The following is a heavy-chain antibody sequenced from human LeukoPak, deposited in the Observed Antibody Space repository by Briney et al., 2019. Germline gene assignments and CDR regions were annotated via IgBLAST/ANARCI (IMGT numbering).Heavy chain of an antibody. Sequence: PSETLSLTCTVSGGSISSSNYYWGWVRQPPGKGLEWIGSIYYSGSAYYNPSLKSRVTISVDTSKNQFSLKLSSVTAADTAVYYCARDPSGGDRPEDWFDPWGQGTLVTVSS. CDR3: ARDPSGGDRPEDWFDP. J-gene: IGHJ5*02. V-gene: IGHV4-39*07. CDR1: GGSISSSNYY. CDR2: IYYSGSA.